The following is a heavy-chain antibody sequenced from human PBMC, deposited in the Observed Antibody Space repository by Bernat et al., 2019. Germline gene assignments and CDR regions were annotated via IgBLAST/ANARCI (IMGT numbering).Heavy chain of an antibody. V-gene: IGHV3-48*01. CDR2: ISSGSSTI. CDR1: GFTFSSYS. D-gene: IGHD1-26*01. CDR3: ASLGATFDD. J-gene: IGHJ4*01. Sequence: EVQLVESGGGLVQPGGSLRLSCAASGFTFSSYSMHWVRQAPGKGLEWVSYISSGSSTIYYADSVKGRFTISRDNAKNSLYLQMNSLRAEDTAVYYCASLGATFDDWGQGTLVTVSS.